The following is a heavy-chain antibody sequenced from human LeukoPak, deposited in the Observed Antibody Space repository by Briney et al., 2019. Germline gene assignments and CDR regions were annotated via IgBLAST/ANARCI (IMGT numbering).Heavy chain of an antibody. CDR1: GFTFSSYA. V-gene: IGHV3-23*01. CDR2: ISGSGGST. J-gene: IGHJ4*02. D-gene: IGHD1-26*01. CDR3: AKFSPRKYSQTMRGFDY. Sequence: GGSLRLSCAASGFTFSSYAMSWVRQAPGKGLEWVSAISGSGGSTYYADSVKGRFTISRDNSKNTLYLQMNSLRAEDTVVYYCAKFSPRKYSQTMRGFDYWGPGTLVTVSS.